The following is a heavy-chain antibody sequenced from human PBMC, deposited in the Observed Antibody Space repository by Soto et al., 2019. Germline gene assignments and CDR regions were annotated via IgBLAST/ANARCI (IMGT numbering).Heavy chain of an antibody. D-gene: IGHD2-15*01. CDR3: ARDALYCSGGSCYFNYYFYYMDV. CDR2: IKQDGSEK. J-gene: IGHJ6*03. CDR1: GLTFSIYR. Sequence: GGSVRISCAASGLTFSIYRMSWVRRSPGKGMEWVANIKQDGSEKYYVDSVKGRFTISRDNAKNSLYLQMNSLRAEDAAVYYCARDALYCSGGSCYFNYYFYYMDVWGKGTTVPVFS. V-gene: IGHV3-7*01.